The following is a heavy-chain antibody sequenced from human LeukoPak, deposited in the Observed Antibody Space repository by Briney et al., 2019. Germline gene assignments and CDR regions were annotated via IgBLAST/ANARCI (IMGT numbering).Heavy chain of an antibody. CDR2: ISGSGGST. V-gene: IGHV3-23*01. CDR1: GFTFSSYA. Sequence: GGSLRLSCAASGFTFSSYAMSWVRQAPGKGLEWVSAISGSGGSTYYADSVKGRFTISRDNAKNSLYLQMNSLRAEDTAVYYCARGHLNPGIADGVGYYYYYMDVWGKGTTVTISS. CDR3: ARGHLNPGIADGVGYYYYYMDV. J-gene: IGHJ6*03. D-gene: IGHD6-13*01.